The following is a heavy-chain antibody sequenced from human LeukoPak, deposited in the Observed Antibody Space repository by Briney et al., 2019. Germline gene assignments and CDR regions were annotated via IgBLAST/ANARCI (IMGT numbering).Heavy chain of an antibody. D-gene: IGHD2-2*02. CDR1: GGSISSSSYY. V-gene: IGHV4-39*07. CDR3: ARDGTWAAAIAGFDY. J-gene: IGHJ4*02. CDR2: IYYSGST. Sequence: SETLSLTCTVSGGSISSSSYYWGWIRQPPGKGLEWIGSIYYSGSTYYNPSLKSRVTISVDTSKNQFSLKLSSVTAADTAVYCCARDGTWAAAIAGFDYWGQGTLVTVSS.